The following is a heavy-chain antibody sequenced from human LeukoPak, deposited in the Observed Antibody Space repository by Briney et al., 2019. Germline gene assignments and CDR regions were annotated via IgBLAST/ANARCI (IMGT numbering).Heavy chain of an antibody. J-gene: IGHJ4*02. D-gene: IGHD6-19*01. CDR2: ISNSCTTI. CDR1: GFTFTTYG. V-gene: IGHV3-48*03. CDR3: ARGGAVALPVPGPGGIFLSEHILPYFYF. Sequence: PGGSVRLSCAASGFTFTTYGMPWVRQAPGKGLEGVAAISNSCTTIYYADSVRGSFTISRDNAKHSLHVPVNSLRAEDTAVYYCARGGAVALPVPGPGGIFLSEHILPYFYFWGEGILVTVSS.